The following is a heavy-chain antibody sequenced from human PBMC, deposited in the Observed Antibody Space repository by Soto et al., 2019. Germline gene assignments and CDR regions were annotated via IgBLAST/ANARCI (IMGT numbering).Heavy chain of an antibody. CDR2: VRTKANSYAT. Sequence: EVQLVESGGGVVHPGGSLKLSCASSGVTFSGSAIHWVRQASGKGLEWVGRVRTKANSYATAYAESVKGRFTISRDDSKNTAYLQMNSLKTEDTAVYYCSRDRSGIEGATPDWGQGTLVTVSS. V-gene: IGHV3-73*01. CDR1: GVTFSGSA. D-gene: IGHD1-26*01. CDR3: SRDRSGIEGATPD. J-gene: IGHJ4*02.